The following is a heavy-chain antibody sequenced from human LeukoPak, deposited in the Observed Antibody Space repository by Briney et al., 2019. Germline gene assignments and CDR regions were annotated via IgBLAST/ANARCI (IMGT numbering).Heavy chain of an antibody. D-gene: IGHD1-26*01. CDR1: GGSFSGYY. CDR3: ARPIVEWELKGRAFDI. CDR2: INHSGST. Sequence: PSETLSLTCAVYGGSFSGYYWSWIRQPPGKGLEWIGEINHSGSTNYNPSLKSRVTISVDTSKNQFFLKLSSVTAADTAVYYCARPIVEWELKGRAFDIWGQGTMVTVSS. J-gene: IGHJ3*02. V-gene: IGHV4-34*01.